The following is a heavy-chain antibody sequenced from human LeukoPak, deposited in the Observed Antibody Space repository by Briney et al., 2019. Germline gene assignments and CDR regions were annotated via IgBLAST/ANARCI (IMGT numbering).Heavy chain of an antibody. CDR3: ARGGMVRGTIDY. CDR2: INHSGST. J-gene: IGHJ4*02. Sequence: SETLSLTCAVYGGSFSGYYWSWTRQPPGKGLEWIGEINHSGSTNYNPSLKSRVTISVDTSKNQFSLKLSSVTAADTAVYYCARGGMVRGTIDYWGQGTLVTVSS. V-gene: IGHV4-34*01. CDR1: GGSFSGYY. D-gene: IGHD3-10*01.